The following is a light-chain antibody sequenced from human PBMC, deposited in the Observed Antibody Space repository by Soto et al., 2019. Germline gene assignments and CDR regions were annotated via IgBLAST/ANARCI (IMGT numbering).Light chain of an antibody. CDR1: QRSTIY. CDR3: QQYNSYSWT. CDR2: GAS. J-gene: IGKJ1*01. Sequence: DSQITQSPSSVSASVGDRVTITCLASQRSTIYGNWYQQKPGEAPNLLIFGASTLQSGVPSRFSGSGSGTEFTITISSLQSDDYAAYYCQQYNSYSWTFGQGTKVDIK. V-gene: IGKV1-5*01.